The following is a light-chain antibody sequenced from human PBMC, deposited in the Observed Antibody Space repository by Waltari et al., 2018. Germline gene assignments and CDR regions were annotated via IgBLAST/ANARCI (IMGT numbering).Light chain of an antibody. CDR1: QSSISA. V-gene: IGKV1-39*01. Sequence: DIHMTQSPSSLSASLGDRVTITSRARQSSISALKWYQQRPGKAPMLLIDAASSLQSGAASRISGSASAKDSTLTITSLQAEDVVTYCWQQGYRTRVFGGGTKVEIK. CDR3: QQGYRTRV. CDR2: AAS. J-gene: IGKJ4*01.